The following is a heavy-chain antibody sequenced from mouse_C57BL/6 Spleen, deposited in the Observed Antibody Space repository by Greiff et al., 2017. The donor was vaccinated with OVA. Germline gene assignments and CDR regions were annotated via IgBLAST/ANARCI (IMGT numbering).Heavy chain of an antibody. CDR2: IYPGSGNT. J-gene: IGHJ3*01. D-gene: IGHD2-3*01. CDR1: GYTFTDYY. Sequence: QVQLQQSGAELVRPGASVKLSCKASGYTFTDYYINWVKQRPGQGLEWIARIYPGSGNTYYNEKFKGKATLTAEKSSSTAYMQLSSLTSEDSAVYFCAREGDGYYFPFAYWGQGTLVTVSA. V-gene: IGHV1-76*01. CDR3: AREGDGYYFPFAY.